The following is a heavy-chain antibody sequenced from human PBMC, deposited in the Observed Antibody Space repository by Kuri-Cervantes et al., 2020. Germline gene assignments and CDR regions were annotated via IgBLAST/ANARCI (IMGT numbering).Heavy chain of an antibody. Sequence: GESLKISCAASGFTFSSYAMSWVRQAPGKGLEWVSAISGSGGSTYYADSVKGRFTISRDNSKNTLYLQMNSLRAEDTAVYYCAKDELDIVVVHMGWNAFDIWGQGTMVTVSS. D-gene: IGHD2-2*03. V-gene: IGHV3-23*01. J-gene: IGHJ3*02. CDR3: AKDELDIVVVHMGWNAFDI. CDR2: ISGSGGST. CDR1: GFTFSSYA.